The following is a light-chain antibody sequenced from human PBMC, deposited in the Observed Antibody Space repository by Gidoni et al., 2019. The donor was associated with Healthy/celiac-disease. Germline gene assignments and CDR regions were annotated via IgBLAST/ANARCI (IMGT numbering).Light chain of an antibody. CDR3: EQYNSYSWT. Sequence: DIQLTQPPPTLSAPVGDKVTITRRASQSISSLLAWYQQKPGKAPKLLIYKASSLESGVPSRFSGSGSGTEFTLTISSLQPDDFATYYCEQYNSYSWTFGQGTKVEIK. CDR1: QSISSL. J-gene: IGKJ1*01. V-gene: IGKV1-5*03. CDR2: KAS.